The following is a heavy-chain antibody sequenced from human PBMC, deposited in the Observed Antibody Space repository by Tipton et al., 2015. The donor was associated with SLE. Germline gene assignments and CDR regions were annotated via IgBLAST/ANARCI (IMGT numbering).Heavy chain of an antibody. D-gene: IGHD6-13*01. CDR2: IHTSGTT. J-gene: IGHJ5*02. CDR1: GVSIRTGPYF. V-gene: IGHV4-61*09. Sequence: TLSLTCTVSGVSIRTGPYFWTWIRQPAGKGLEWIGHIHTSGTTYYNPSLKSRVTMSVDTSKDQFSLKLSSVTAADTAVYYCARGRIAAAGTINWFDPWGQGTLVTVSS. CDR3: ARGRIAAAGTINWFDP.